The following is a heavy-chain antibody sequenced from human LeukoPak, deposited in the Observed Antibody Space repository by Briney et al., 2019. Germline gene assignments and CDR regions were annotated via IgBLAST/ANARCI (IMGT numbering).Heavy chain of an antibody. V-gene: IGHV4-4*07. CDR3: ARETDGGSSSWYPGCFDY. J-gene: IGHJ4*02. CDR2: IYTSGST. CDR1: GGSISSYY. D-gene: IGHD6-13*01. Sequence: SETLSLTCTVSGGSISSYYWSWIRQPAGKGLEWIGRIYTSGSTNYNPSLKSRVTMSVDTSKNQSSLKLSSVTAADTAVYYCARETDGGSSSWYPGCFDYWGQGTLVTVSS.